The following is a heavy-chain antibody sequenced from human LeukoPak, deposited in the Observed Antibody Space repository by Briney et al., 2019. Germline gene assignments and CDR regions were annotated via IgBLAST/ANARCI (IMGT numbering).Heavy chain of an antibody. D-gene: IGHD3-10*01. Sequence: SETLSLTCTVSGGSISSYYWSWIRQPPGKGLEWIGYIYYSGSTNYNPSLKSRVTISVDTSKNQFSLKLSSVTAADTAVYYCARAYCGSGKLEYWGQGTLVTVSS. CDR1: GGSISSYY. J-gene: IGHJ4*02. CDR3: ARAYCGSGKLEY. V-gene: IGHV4-59*01. CDR2: IYYSGST.